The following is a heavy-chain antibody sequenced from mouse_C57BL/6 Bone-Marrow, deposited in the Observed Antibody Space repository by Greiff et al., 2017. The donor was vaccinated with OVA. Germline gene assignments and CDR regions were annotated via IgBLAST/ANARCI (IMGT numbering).Heavy chain of an antibody. J-gene: IGHJ3*01. CDR2: IWSGGST. CDR3: ARTDGYPFAY. CDR1: GFSLTSYG. D-gene: IGHD2-3*01. Sequence: VMLVESGPGLVQPSQSLSITCTVSGFSLTSYGVHWVRQSPGKGLEWLGVIWSGGSTDYNAAFISRLSISKDNSKSQVFFKMNSLQADDTAIYYCARTDGYPFAYWGQGTLVTVSA. V-gene: IGHV2-2*01.